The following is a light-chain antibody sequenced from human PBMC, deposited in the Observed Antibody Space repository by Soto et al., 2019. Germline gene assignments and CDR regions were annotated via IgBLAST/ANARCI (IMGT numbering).Light chain of an antibody. CDR2: DAS. CDR3: HHYNSAPWT. J-gene: IGKJ1*01. Sequence: DIQMTQSPSTLSASVGDRVTITCLASQSVRSWLAWYQLRPGKAPKDLIYDASSLESGVPSRFSGSGSGTEFTLTINSLQPDDFATYYCHHYNSAPWTFGQGTKVDIK. V-gene: IGKV1-5*01. CDR1: QSVRSW.